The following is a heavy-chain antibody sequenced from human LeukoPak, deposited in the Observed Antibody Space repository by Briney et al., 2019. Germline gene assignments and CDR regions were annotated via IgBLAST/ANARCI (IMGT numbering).Heavy chain of an antibody. CDR3: ARVGSGSLSAFDI. V-gene: IGHV1-69*13. Sequence: SVKVSCKASGGTFISYAISWVRQAPGQGLEWMGGIIPIFGTANYAQKFQGRVTITADESTSTAYMELSSLRSEDTAVYYCARVGSGSLSAFDIWGQGTMVTVSS. J-gene: IGHJ3*02. D-gene: IGHD1-26*01. CDR1: GGTFISYA. CDR2: IIPIFGTA.